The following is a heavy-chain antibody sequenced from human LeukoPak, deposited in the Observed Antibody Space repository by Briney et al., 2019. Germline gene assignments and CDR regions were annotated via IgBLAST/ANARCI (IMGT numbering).Heavy chain of an antibody. CDR2: IHYSGST. CDR1: GASISSHY. D-gene: IGHD4-11*01. CDR3: ARYSNVLDY. V-gene: IGHV4-59*11. J-gene: IGHJ4*02. Sequence: SETLSLTCSVSGASISSHYWSRIRQPPGKGLEWIGYIHYSGSTSFNPSLKSRVTLSVDTSKNQFSLKLTSVTAADTAVYHCARYSNVLDYWGQGALVTVSS.